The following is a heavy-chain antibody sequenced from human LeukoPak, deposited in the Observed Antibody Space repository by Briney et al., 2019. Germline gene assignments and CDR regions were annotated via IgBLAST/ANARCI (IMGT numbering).Heavy chain of an antibody. V-gene: IGHV3-7*03. CDR1: GFTFSRYA. CDR2: IKYDGSEI. J-gene: IGHJ4*02. CDR3: TRDET. Sequence: PGGSLRLSCAASGFTFSRYAMHWVRQAPGKGLEWVANIKYDGSEIYYVGSVKGRFTISRDNAANSLYLLMNSLRAEDTAIYYCTRDETWGQGTLVTVSS.